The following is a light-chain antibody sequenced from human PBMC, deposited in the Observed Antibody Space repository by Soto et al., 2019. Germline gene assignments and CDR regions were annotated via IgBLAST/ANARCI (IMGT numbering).Light chain of an antibody. CDR1: QTISSW. V-gene: IGKV1-5*03. CDR2: KAS. J-gene: IGKJ1*01. CDR3: QHYNSYSAA. Sequence: DIQMTQCPSTLSGSVGDRVTITCRASQTISSWLAWYQQKPGKAPKLLIYKASTLKSGVPSRFSGSGSGTEFTLTISSLQPDDFATYYCQHYNSYSAALGQGTKVDIK.